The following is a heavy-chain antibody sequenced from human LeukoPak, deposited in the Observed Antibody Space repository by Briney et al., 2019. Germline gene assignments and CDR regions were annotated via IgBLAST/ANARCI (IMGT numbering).Heavy chain of an antibody. J-gene: IGHJ4*02. D-gene: IGHD6-6*01. V-gene: IGHV1-18*01. CDR1: GYTFTSYG. CDR2: ISAYNGNT. CDR3: ARVGLLFPYSSSHQTTHLDY. Sequence: ASVKVSCKASGYTFTSYGISWVRQAPGQGLEWMGWISAYNGNTNYAQKLQGRVTMTTDTSTSTAYMELRSLRSDDTAVYYCARVGLLFPYSSSHQTTHLDYWGQGTLATVSS.